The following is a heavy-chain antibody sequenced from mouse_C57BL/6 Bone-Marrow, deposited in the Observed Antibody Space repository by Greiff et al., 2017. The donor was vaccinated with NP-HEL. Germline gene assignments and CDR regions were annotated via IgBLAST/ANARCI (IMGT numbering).Heavy chain of an antibody. Sequence: DVQLQESGAELVKPGASVKLSCTASGFNITDYYMHWVKQRPEQGLEWIGRIDPVDGDTKYAPKFQGKATITADTSSNAPYLQLSSLTSEDTAVYYCAGYCDYWGQGTTLTVSS. V-gene: IGHV14-2*01. CDR2: IDPVDGDT. CDR3: AGYCDY. CDR1: GFNITDYY. J-gene: IGHJ2*01.